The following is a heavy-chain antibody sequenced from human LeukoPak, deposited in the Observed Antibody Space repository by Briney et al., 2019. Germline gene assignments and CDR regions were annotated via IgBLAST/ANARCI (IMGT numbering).Heavy chain of an antibody. CDR2: IYYSGST. CDR1: GGSISSGGYY. Sequence: PSETLSLTCTVSGGSISSGGYYWSWIRQHPGKGLEWIGYIYYSGSTYYNPSLKSRVTISVDTSKNQFSLKLSSVTAADTAVYYCASDDILTGSYFDYWGQGTLVTVSS. CDR3: ASDDILTGSYFDY. V-gene: IGHV4-31*03. J-gene: IGHJ4*02. D-gene: IGHD3-9*01.